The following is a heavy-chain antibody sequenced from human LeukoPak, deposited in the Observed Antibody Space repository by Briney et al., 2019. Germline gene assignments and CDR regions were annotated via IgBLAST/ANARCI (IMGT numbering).Heavy chain of an antibody. J-gene: IGHJ3*02. Sequence: GGSLRLSCAASGFTFSSYAMHCVRHAPGKGLERVAVISYDGSNKYHADSVKGRFTISRDNSKNTLYLQMNSLKAEDTAVYYCAKDTYYEILTGYPDAFDIWRQGTMVTVSS. CDR1: GFTFSSYA. CDR2: ISYDGSNK. V-gene: IGHV3-30-3*01. D-gene: IGHD3-9*01. CDR3: AKDTYYEILTGYPDAFDI.